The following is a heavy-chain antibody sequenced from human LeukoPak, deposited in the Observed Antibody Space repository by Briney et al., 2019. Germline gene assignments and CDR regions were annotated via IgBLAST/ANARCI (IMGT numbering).Heavy chain of an antibody. CDR2: IYYSGST. J-gene: IGHJ6*03. CDR3: ARARRAYSGYDSSYYYYMDV. D-gene: IGHD5-12*01. Sequence: SETLSLTCTVSGGSISSYYWSWIRQPPGKGLEWIGYIYYSGSTNYNPSLKSRVTISVDTSKNQFSLKLSSVTAADTAVYYCARARRAYSGYDSSYYYYMDVWGKGTTVTISS. V-gene: IGHV4-59*01. CDR1: GGSISSYY.